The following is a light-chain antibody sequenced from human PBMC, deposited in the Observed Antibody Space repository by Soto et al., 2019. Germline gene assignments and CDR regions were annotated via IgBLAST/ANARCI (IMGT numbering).Light chain of an antibody. CDR2: DVS. V-gene: IGLV2-11*01. J-gene: IGLJ1*01. CDR3: CSYAGSYTYV. CDR1: RSDIGDSNF. Sequence: QSALTQPASVSGSPGQSVTISCTGPRSDIGDSNFISWYQHSPGKAPRLLIYDVSKRPSGVPDRFSGSKSGNTASLTISGLQAADEADYYCCSYAGSYTYVFGSGTKVTVL.